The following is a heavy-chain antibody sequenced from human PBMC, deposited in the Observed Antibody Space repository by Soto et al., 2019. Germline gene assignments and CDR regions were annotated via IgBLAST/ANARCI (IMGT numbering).Heavy chain of an antibody. V-gene: IGHV4-31*03. CDR3: ASGGRRSPGMDV. D-gene: IGHD3-10*01. Sequence: QVQLQESGPGLVKPSQTLSLTCTVSGGSISSGGYYWSWIRQHPGKGLEWIGYIYYSGSTYYNPALNSRVTISVATSKTRFPLKLSSVTAADTAVYYCASGGRRSPGMDVWGQGTTVTVSS. CDR2: IYYSGST. J-gene: IGHJ6*02. CDR1: GGSISSGGYY.